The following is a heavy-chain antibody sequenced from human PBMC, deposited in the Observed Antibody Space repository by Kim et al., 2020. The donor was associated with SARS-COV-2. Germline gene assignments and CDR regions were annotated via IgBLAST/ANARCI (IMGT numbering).Heavy chain of an antibody. D-gene: IGHD6-13*01. CDR3: ARRYSSSWYVDY. CDR2: IYSGGST. CDR1: GFTVSSNY. Sequence: GGSLRLSCAASGFTVSSNYMSWVRQAPGKGLEWVSVIYSGGSTYYADSVKGRFTISRDNSKNTLYLQMNSVRAEETTVYYCARRYSSSWYVDYWGQGTLVTVS. J-gene: IGHJ4*02. V-gene: IGHV3-53*01.